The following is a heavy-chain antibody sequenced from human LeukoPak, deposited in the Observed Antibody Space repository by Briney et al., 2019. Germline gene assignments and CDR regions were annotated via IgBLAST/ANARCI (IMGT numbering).Heavy chain of an antibody. CDR3: ARDLYGYCSGGSCNTRGSDY. D-gene: IGHD2-15*01. Sequence: ASVKVSCKTSDYTFTSYGINWVRQAPGQGLEWIGWISAYNGNTNYAQKLQGRVTMTTDTSTSTAYMELRSLRSDDTAVYYCARDLYGYCSGGSCNTRGSDYWGQGTLVTVSS. CDR1: DYTFTSYG. J-gene: IGHJ4*02. CDR2: ISAYNGNT. V-gene: IGHV1-18*01.